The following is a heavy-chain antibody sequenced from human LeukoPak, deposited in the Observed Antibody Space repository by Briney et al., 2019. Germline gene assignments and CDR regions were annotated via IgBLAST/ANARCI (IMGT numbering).Heavy chain of an antibody. CDR2: IYYSGST. CDR1: GGSISSYY. V-gene: IGHV4-59*08. J-gene: IGHJ4*02. CDR3: ASHYGSGGFDY. Sequence: SETLSLTCTVSGGSISSYYWSWIRQPPGKGLEWIGYIYYSGSTNYNPSLKSRVTISVDTSKNQFSLKLSSVTAAGTAVYYCASHYGSGGFDYWGQGTLVTVSS. D-gene: IGHD3-10*01.